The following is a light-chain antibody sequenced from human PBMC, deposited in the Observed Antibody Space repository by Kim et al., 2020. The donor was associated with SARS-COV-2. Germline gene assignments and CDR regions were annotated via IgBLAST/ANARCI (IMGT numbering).Light chain of an antibody. CDR1: GRDADGYNV. J-gene: IGLJ2*01. Sequence: QSQTLYYTGTGRDADGYNVKPSHPLQPDRAPKLLIYDVTNRPSGVVNRFCGTKSGYTAALTISGLQSEDVADYYCVSYTAFGALVFGGGTQLTVL. CDR3: VSYTAFGALV. CDR2: DVT. V-gene: IGLV2-14*03.